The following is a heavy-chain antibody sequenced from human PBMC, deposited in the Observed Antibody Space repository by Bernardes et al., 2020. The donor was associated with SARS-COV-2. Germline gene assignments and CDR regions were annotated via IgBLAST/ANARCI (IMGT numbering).Heavy chain of an antibody. J-gene: IGHJ4*02. CDR3: ARVASALFDY. Sequence: SLRLSCAASGFTFSSYEITWVRQAPGKGLEWISYISSSGTTIYYADSVKGRFTMSRDNAKNSLYLQMNSLRAEDTAVYYCARVASALFDYWGQGTLVTVSS. CDR2: ISSSGTTI. V-gene: IGHV3-48*03. CDR1: GFTFSSYE.